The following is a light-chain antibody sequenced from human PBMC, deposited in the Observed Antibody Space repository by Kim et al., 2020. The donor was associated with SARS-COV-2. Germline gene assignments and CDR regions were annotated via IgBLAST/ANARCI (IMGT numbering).Light chain of an antibody. CDR3: CSYGGSRTLRV. Sequence: QSALTQPASVSGSPGQSITISCTGTSSDVGSYNLVSWYQQHPGKAPKLMIYEVSKRPSGVSNRFSGSKSGNTASLTISGLQAEDEADYYCCSYGGSRTLRVFGGGTQLTVL. J-gene: IGLJ3*02. CDR1: SSDVGSYNL. CDR2: EVS. V-gene: IGLV2-23*02.